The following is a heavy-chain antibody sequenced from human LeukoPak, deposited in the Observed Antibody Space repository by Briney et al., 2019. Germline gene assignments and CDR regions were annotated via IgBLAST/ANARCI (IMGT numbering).Heavy chain of an antibody. V-gene: IGHV4-4*02. CDR3: AIDQKQYYYGSGSYYNRFGWLEP. D-gene: IGHD3-10*01. CDR2: IYHSGPT. Sequence: PSETLSLTCAVSGGSISSSNWFSWVRQPPGAGLEWSGEIYHSGPTNFNPSLKSRPTISVAKSKNQFSLKLSSVTAADTAVYYCAIDQKQYYYGSGSYYNRFGWLEPWGQGTLVTVSS. J-gene: IGHJ5*02. CDR1: GGSISSSNW.